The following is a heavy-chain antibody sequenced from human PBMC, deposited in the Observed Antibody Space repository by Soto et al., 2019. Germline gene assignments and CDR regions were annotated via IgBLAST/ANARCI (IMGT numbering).Heavy chain of an antibody. D-gene: IGHD6-19*01. J-gene: IGHJ4*02. Sequence: SETLSLTCFVSDDSITNDYWSWLRQPPGKGLEWIAYIRYGGTTNYSPSLKSRVTISMDTSKNQFSLQLTSVTTADTAVYYCAKGAGWYQHWGQGTLVTVSS. CDR2: IRYGGTT. CDR1: DDSITNDY. V-gene: IGHV4-59*01. CDR3: AKGAGWYQH.